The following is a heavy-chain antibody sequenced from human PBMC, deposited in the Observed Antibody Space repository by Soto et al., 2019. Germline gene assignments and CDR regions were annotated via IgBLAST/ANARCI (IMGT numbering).Heavy chain of an antibody. CDR3: ASSPYPSYYYYGMDV. Sequence: PGGSLRLSCAASGFTFSSYWMSWVRQAPGKGLEWVANIKEDGSEKYYVDSVKGRFTISRDNAKNSLSLQMNSLRAEDTAVYYCASSPYPSYYYYGMDVWGQGTTVTVS. J-gene: IGHJ6*02. V-gene: IGHV3-7*03. CDR1: GFTFSSYW. CDR2: IKEDGSEK.